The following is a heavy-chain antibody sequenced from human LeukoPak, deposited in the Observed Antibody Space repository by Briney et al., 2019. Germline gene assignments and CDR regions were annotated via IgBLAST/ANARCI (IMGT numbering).Heavy chain of an antibody. V-gene: IGHV3-21*01. CDR3: ARGLIIAAAGTGYDY. CDR1: GFTFSSYS. CDR2: ISSSSSYI. Sequence: GGSLRLSCAASGFTFSSYSMNWVRQAPGKGLEWVSSISSSSSYIYYADSVKGRFTISRDNAKNSLYLQMNSLGAEDTAVYYCARGLIIAAAGTGYDYWGQGTLVTVSS. J-gene: IGHJ4*02. D-gene: IGHD6-13*01.